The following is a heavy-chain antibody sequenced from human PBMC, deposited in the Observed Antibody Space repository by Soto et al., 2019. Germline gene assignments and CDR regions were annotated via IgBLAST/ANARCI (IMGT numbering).Heavy chain of an antibody. CDR3: AKDAVYNDGLWLMDH. D-gene: IGHD2-21*01. J-gene: IGHJ4*02. Sequence: GGSLRLSCAASGFTFSSYAMHWVRQAPGKGLEWVAVISDDGSNKYYADSVKGRFTISRDNSKNTVYLQMTDLRADDTAVYYCAKDAVYNDGLWLMDHWGQGTQVTVSS. CDR2: ISDDGSNK. CDR1: GFTFSSYA. V-gene: IGHV3-30-3*02.